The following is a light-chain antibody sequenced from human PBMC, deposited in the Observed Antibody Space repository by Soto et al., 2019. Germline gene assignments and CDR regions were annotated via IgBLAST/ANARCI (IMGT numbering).Light chain of an antibody. V-gene: IGLV2-14*01. Sequence: QSVLTHPASVSGSPGESLTISCYGTRSDVGGYNYALWYQQPPGKAPKLMISGVINRPSGVSIRFSVSKSGTTASLTLSRIQTEDEADDHCISYTTCGTYDIGTGSNVPGL. CDR1: RSDVGGYNY. CDR2: GVI. J-gene: IGLJ1*01. CDR3: ISYTTCGTYD.